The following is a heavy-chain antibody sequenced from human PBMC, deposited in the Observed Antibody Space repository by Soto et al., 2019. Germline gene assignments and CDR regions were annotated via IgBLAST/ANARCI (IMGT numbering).Heavy chain of an antibody. CDR1: GFTFSSYW. V-gene: IGHV3-74*01. J-gene: IGHJ6*02. D-gene: IGHD2-2*02. CDR2: INSDGSST. CDR3: ARDHPNYSNTYTPSLYYCYGMDV. Sequence: EVQLVESGGGLVQPGGSLRLSCAASGFTFSSYWMHWVRQAPGKGLVWVSRINSDGSSTSYADSVKGRFTISRDNAKNTLYLQMTSLRAEDTAVYYCARDHPNYSNTYTPSLYYCYGMDVWGQGTTVTVSS.